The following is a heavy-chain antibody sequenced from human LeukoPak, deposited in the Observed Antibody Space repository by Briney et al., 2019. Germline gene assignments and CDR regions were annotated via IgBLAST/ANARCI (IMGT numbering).Heavy chain of an antibody. D-gene: IGHD6-13*01. J-gene: IGHJ5*02. Sequence: APVKVSCKASGYTFTSYYMHWVRQAPGQGLEWMGIINPSGGSTSYAQKFQGRVTMTRDTSTSTVYMELSSLRSEDTAVYYCARGGAAAGSRRNWFDPWGQGTLVTVSS. V-gene: IGHV1-46*01. CDR2: INPSGGST. CDR1: GYTFTSYY. CDR3: ARGGAAAGSRRNWFDP.